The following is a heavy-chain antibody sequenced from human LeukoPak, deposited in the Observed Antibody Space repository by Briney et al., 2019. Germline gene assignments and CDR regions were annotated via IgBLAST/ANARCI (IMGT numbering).Heavy chain of an antibody. CDR3: ARDRDYGDYNTQDLFVY. CDR2: ISAYNGNT. D-gene: IGHD4-17*01. V-gene: IGHV1-18*01. CDR1: GYTFTSYG. Sequence: APVKVSCKASGYTFTSYGISWVRQAPGQGLEWMGWISAYNGNTNYAQKLQGRVTMTTDTSTSTAYMELRSLRSDDTAVYYCARDRDYGDYNTQDLFVYWGQGTLVTVSS. J-gene: IGHJ4*02.